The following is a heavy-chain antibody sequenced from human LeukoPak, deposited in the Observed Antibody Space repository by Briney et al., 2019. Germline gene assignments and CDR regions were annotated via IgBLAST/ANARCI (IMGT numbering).Heavy chain of an antibody. CDR1: GGSISSGGYY. V-gene: IGHV4-31*03. CDR2: IYYSGST. J-gene: IGHJ4*02. Sequence: PSQTLSLTCTVSGGSISSGGYYWSWIRQHPGKGLEWVGYIYYSGSTYYNPSLKSRVTISVDTSKNQFSLKLSSVTAADTAVYYCARRRSSGWYHYFDYWGQGTLVTVSS. CDR3: ARRRSSGWYHYFDY. D-gene: IGHD6-19*01.